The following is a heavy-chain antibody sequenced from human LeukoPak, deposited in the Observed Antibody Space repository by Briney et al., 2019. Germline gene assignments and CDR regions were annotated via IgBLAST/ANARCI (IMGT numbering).Heavy chain of an antibody. CDR1: GFSFNSYD. D-gene: IGHD5-24*01. Sequence: AGGSLRLSCVGSGFSFNSYDMGWVRQTPGKGLEWVSAISTSGGYTEDADSVKGRFTISRDNSQNTLFLQMNSLRAEDTAVYYCAKKPATIKFPFDNWGQGTLVTVSP. J-gene: IGHJ4*02. CDR2: ISTSGGYT. V-gene: IGHV3-23*01. CDR3: AKKPATIKFPFDN.